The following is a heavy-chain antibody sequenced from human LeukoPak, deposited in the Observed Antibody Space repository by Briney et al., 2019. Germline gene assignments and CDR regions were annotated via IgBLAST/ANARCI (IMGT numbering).Heavy chain of an antibody. D-gene: IGHD3-22*01. CDR1: GLTFSSNA. CDR3: AKAYGSSGYYQLPIDF. Sequence: GGSLRLSCAASGLTFSSNAMTWVRQAPGKGLERVSAITGSGGTTYYADSVKGRFTISRDNSKNTLYLQMNSLRAEDTAVYYCAKAYGSSGYYQLPIDFWGQGTLVTVSS. V-gene: IGHV3-23*01. CDR2: ITGSGGTT. J-gene: IGHJ4*02.